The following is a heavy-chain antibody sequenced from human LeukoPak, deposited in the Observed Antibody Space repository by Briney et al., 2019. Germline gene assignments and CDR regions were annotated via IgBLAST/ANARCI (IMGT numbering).Heavy chain of an antibody. D-gene: IGHD3-10*01. CDR1: GDSISSRGSF. V-gene: IGHV4-39*07. CDR3: VRDRGECLFDL. J-gene: IGHJ5*02. Sequence: SETLSLTCTVSGDSISSRGSFWGWIRQPPGETLEWIGSISYTGTTYYSPSLKSRVTISLDTFNNQFSLQLSSVTAADTALYYCVRDRGECLFDLWGQGTLVTVSS. CDR2: ISYTGTT.